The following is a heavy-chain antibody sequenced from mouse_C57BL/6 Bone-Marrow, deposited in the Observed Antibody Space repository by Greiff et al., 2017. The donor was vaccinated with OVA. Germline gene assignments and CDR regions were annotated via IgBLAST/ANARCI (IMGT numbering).Heavy chain of an antibody. V-gene: IGHV1-11*01. D-gene: IGHD1-1*01. J-gene: IGHJ2*01. CDR1: GYTFTDHI. Sequence: QVQLQQSGAELASPGASVTLSCKASGYTFTDHIMNWVKKRPGQGLEWIGRIYPVSGETNYNQKFMGKATFSVDRSSSTVYMVLNSLTSEDPAVYYCGRDGLITTVVAPLDYWGQGTTLTVSS. CDR2: IYPVSGET. CDR3: GRDGLITTVVAPLDY.